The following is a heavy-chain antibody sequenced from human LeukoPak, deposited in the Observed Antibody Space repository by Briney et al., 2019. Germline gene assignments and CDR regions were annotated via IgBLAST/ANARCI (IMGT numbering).Heavy chain of an antibody. D-gene: IGHD2-21*02. J-gene: IGHJ4*02. CDR1: GYTFTGYY. CDR2: INPNSGGT. CDR3: ATFMVTGTFDY. Sequence: ASVKVSCKTSGYTFTGYYMHWVRQAPGQGLEWMGWINPNSGGTNYAQNFQGRDSMTRDTSISTAYMELSRLKSDDTAVYYCATFMVTGTFDYWGQGTLVTVSS. V-gene: IGHV1-2*02.